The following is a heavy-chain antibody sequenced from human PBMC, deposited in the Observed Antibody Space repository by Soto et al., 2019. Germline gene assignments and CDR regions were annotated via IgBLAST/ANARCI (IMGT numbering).Heavy chain of an antibody. CDR2: ISGSGGST. J-gene: IGHJ4*02. V-gene: IGHV3-23*01. D-gene: IGHD5-18*01. CDR1: GFTFSSYA. Sequence: EVQLLESGGGLVQPGGSLRLSCAASGFTFSSYAMSWVRQAPGKGLEWVSAISGSGGSTYYAASVKGRFTISRDNSKNTLYQKMNSLRAEDTAVYYCAKDMSGYSYGTGRDYWGQGTLVTVSS. CDR3: AKDMSGYSYGTGRDY.